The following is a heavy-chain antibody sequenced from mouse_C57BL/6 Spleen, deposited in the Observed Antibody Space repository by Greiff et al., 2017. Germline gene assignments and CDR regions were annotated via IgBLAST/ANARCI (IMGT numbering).Heavy chain of an antibody. Sequence: QVQLKQSGAELVRPGTSVKVSCKASGYAFTNYLIEWVKQRPGQGLEWIGVINPGSGGTNYNEKLKGKATLTADKSSSTAYMQLSSLTSEDSAVYFCARSKMGWFAYWGQGTLVTVSA. D-gene: IGHD4-1*01. V-gene: IGHV1-54*01. CDR3: ARSKMGWFAY. CDR1: GYAFTNYL. CDR2: INPGSGGT. J-gene: IGHJ3*01.